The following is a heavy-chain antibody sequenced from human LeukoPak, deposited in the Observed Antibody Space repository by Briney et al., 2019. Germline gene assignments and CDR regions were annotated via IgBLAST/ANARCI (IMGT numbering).Heavy chain of an antibody. V-gene: IGHV3-21*01. CDR3: ARDNTAVTTLSNWFDP. CDR2: ISSSSSYI. D-gene: IGHD4-17*01. J-gene: IGHJ5*02. Sequence: PGGSLRLSCAASGFTFSSYSMNWVRQAPGKGLEWVSSISSSSSYIYYADSVKGRFTISRDNAKNSLYLQMNSLRAEDTAVYYCARDNTAVTTLSNWFDPWGQGTLVTVSS. CDR1: GFTFSSYS.